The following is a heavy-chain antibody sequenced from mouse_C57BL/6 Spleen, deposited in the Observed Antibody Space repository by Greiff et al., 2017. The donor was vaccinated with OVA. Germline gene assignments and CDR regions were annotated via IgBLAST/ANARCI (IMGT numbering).Heavy chain of an antibody. J-gene: IGHJ3*01. Sequence: EVQGVESGGGLVKPGGSLKLSCAASGFTFSSYAMSWVRQTPEKRLEWVATISDGGSYTYYPDNVKGRFTISRDNAKNNLYLQMSHLKSEDTAMYYCARGYYYGSTHEGFAYWGQGTLVTVSA. CDR1: GFTFSSYA. CDR2: ISDGGSYT. V-gene: IGHV5-4*01. CDR3: ARGYYYGSTHEGFAY. D-gene: IGHD1-1*01.